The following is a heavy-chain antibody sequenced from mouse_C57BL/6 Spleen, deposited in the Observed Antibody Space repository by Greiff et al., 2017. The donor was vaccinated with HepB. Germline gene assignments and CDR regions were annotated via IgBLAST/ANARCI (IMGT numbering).Heavy chain of an antibody. CDR1: GYSITSGYY. D-gene: IGHD1-3*01. V-gene: IGHV3-6*01. J-gene: IGHJ4*01. CDR3: ARELQWNSKDY. CDR2: MSYDGSN. Sequence: EVQLQESGPGLVKPSQSLSLTCSVTGYSITSGYYWYWIRQFTGKILEWMCYMSYDGSNNYNPSLKKRITITRDTSKNQFFLKLNSVTTEDTATYYCARELQWNSKDYWGQGPSVTVSS.